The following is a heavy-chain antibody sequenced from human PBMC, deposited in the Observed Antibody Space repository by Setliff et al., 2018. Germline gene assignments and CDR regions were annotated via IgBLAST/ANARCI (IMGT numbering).Heavy chain of an antibody. CDR1: GYPFVGYF. V-gene: IGHV1-2*02. CDR3: AKQGDLACDS. Sequence: ASVKVSCKTSGYPFVGYFIYWMRQAPGQGLEWVGWIDPKSGRTKYAVKFQGRVTMTRDTSSSTIYMEVNSFTSDDTAVSFCAKQGDLACDSWGQGTQFTVSS. J-gene: IGHJ5*01. CDR2: IDPKSGRT. D-gene: IGHD3-16*01.